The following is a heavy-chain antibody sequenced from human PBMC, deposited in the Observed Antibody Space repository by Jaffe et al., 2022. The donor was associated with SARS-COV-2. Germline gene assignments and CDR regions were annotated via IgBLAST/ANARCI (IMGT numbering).Heavy chain of an antibody. D-gene: IGHD2-8*01. Sequence: QITLKESGPTLVKPTQTLTLTCTFSGFSLSTSGVGVGWIRQPPGKALEWLALIYWDDDKRYSPSLKSRLTITKDTSKNQVVLTMTNMDPVDTATYYCAHHPIGYCTNGVCYKPLYFDYWGQGTLVTVSS. CDR1: GFSLSTSGVG. CDR3: AHHPIGYCTNGVCYKPLYFDY. CDR2: IYWDDDK. J-gene: IGHJ4*02. V-gene: IGHV2-5*02.